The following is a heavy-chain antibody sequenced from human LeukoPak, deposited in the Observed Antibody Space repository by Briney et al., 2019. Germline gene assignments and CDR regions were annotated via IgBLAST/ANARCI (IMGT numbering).Heavy chain of an antibody. D-gene: IGHD6-13*01. CDR2: IYYSGST. Sequence: SETLSLTCAVYGGSFSGYYWSWIRQPPGKGLEWIGYIYYSGSTNYNPSLKSRVTISVGTSKNQFSLKLSSVTAADTAVYYCAAYSSSWIDYWGQGTLVTVSS. CDR3: AAYSSSWIDY. V-gene: IGHV4-59*01. J-gene: IGHJ4*02. CDR1: GGSFSGYY.